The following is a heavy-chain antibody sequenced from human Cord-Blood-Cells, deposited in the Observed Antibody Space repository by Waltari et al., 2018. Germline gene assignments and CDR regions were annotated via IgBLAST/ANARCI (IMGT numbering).Heavy chain of an antibody. D-gene: IGHD6-13*01. Sequence: QLQLQESGPGLVKPSETLSLTFTVCGGSISSSSYYWGWIRQPPGKGLEWIGSIYYSGSTYYNPSLKSRVTISVDTSKNQFSLKLSSVTAADTAVYYCARRSKVAAAGIYAFDIWGQGTMVTVSS. J-gene: IGHJ3*02. V-gene: IGHV4-39*01. CDR3: ARRSKVAAAGIYAFDI. CDR2: IYYSGST. CDR1: GGSISSSSYY.